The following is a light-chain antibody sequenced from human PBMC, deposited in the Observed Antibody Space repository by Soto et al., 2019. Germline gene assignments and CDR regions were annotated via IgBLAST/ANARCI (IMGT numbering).Light chain of an antibody. CDR3: AAWDASLNGYV. Sequence: QSVLTQPPSASGTPGQRVTISCSGSSSNIGSHTVNWYQQIPGTAPKLLIYINNQRPSGVPDRFSGSKSGTSASLAISGLQSEDEADYYCAAWDASLNGYVFGTGTKVTVL. CDR2: INN. CDR1: SSNIGSHT. J-gene: IGLJ1*01. V-gene: IGLV1-44*01.